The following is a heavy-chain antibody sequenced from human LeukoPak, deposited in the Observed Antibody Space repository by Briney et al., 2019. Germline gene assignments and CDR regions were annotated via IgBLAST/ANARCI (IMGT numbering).Heavy chain of an antibody. CDR1: GGTFSSYA. CDR2: ISAYNGNT. V-gene: IGHV1-18*01. Sequence: GASVKVSCKASGGTFSSYAISWVRQAPGQGLEWMGWISAYNGNTNYAQKLQGRVTMTTDTSTSTAYMELRSLRSDDTAVYYCARDQGYNWNDYYYGMDVWGQGTTVTVSS. J-gene: IGHJ6*02. D-gene: IGHD1-1*01. CDR3: ARDQGYNWNDYYYGMDV.